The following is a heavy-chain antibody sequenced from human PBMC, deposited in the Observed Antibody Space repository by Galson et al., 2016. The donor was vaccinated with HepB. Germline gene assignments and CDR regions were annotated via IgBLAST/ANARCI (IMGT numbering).Heavy chain of an antibody. CDR1: GFSFDDYT. CDR2: IRWDGGST. CDR3: AAGLAAADSGAFDI. Sequence: SLRLSCAASGFSFDDYTMHWVRQAPGKGLEWVSLIRWDGGSTYYADSVKGRFTISRDNSKNSLYLQMNSLRTEDTALYYCAAGLAAADSGAFDIWGQGTMVSVFS. D-gene: IGHD6-13*01. J-gene: IGHJ3*02. V-gene: IGHV3-43*01.